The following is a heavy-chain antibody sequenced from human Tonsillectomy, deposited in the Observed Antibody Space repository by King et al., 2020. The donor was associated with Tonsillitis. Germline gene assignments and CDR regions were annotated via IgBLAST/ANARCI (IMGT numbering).Heavy chain of an antibody. CDR3: AREGALPLRNLGELVSPFDH. V-gene: IGHV4-4*07. CDR1: GGSVSNYY. J-gene: IGHJ4*02. D-gene: IGHD3-10*01. CDR2: IYDTETT. Sequence: VQLQESGPRLVKPSETLSLTCTVSGGSVSNYYWTWVRQPAGKGLEWIGRIYDTETTYYNSSLKSRVSMALDTSENQISLKLQFVTAADTAVYYCAREGALPLRNLGELVSPFDHWGQGILVTVSS.